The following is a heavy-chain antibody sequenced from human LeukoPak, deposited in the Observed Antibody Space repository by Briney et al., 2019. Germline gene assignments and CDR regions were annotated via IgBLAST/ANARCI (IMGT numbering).Heavy chain of an antibody. V-gene: IGHV3-30*04. D-gene: IGHD5-18*01. CDR3: ARDPALGQLWFQYYFDY. CDR1: GFTFSSYA. J-gene: IGHJ4*02. CDR2: ISYDGSNK. Sequence: GGSLRLSCAASGFTFSSYAMHWVRQAPGKGLEWVAVISYDGSNKYYADSVKGRFTISRDNSKNTLYLQMNSLRAEDTAVYYCARDPALGQLWFQYYFDYRGQGTLVTVSS.